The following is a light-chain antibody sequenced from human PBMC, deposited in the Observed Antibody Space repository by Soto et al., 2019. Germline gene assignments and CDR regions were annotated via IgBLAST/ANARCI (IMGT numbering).Light chain of an antibody. J-gene: IGKJ1*01. Sequence: RSTPYHRTSQSVSSNLAWYQQKPGQAPRLLIYGASTRATGIPVSFSGSASGKEFPRSLHSLQSADLAVYSCEQYNTPLTCTSGQGTKVDIK. CDR2: GAS. CDR3: EQYNTPLTCT. CDR1: QSVSSN. V-gene: IGKV3-15*01.